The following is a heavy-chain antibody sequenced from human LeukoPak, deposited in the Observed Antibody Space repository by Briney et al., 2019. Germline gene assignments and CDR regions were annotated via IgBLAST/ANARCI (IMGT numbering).Heavy chain of an antibody. CDR3: ARDMSDILTGYYGYYFDY. CDR1: GFTFSSYW. Sequence: HPGGSLRLSCAASGFTFSSYWMSWVRQAPGKGLEWVANIKQDGSEKYYVDSVKGRFTISRDNAKNSRYLQMNSLRAEDTAVYYCARDMSDILTGYYGYYFDYWGQGTLVTVSS. CDR2: IKQDGSEK. D-gene: IGHD3-9*01. J-gene: IGHJ4*02. V-gene: IGHV3-7*01.